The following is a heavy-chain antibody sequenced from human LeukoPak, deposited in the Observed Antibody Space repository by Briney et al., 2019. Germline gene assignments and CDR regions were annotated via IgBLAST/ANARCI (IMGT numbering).Heavy chain of an antibody. D-gene: IGHD1-26*01. CDR3: ARLRWQLVGPYFDY. CDR2: IYSSGNT. V-gene: IGHV4-59*01. Sequence: SETLSLTCSFSGDSISTYYWSWIRQSPGKGLEWIGHIYSSGNTDYNSSLKSRVTISVDTSKSQFSLRLSSVTATDTAVYYCARLRWQLVGPYFDYWGQGILFTVSS. J-gene: IGHJ4*02. CDR1: GDSISTYY.